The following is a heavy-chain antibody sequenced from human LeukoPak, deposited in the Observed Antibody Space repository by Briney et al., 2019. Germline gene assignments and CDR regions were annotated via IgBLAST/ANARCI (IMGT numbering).Heavy chain of an antibody. V-gene: IGHV3-30-3*01. Sequence: PGRSLRLSCAASGFIFSSYAMHWVRQAPGKGLEWVAVISYDGSDKKYADSVKGRFTTSRDNSKNTLYVQMNSLRAEDTALYYCARDVVRGPDDGYFQHWGQGTLVTVSS. CDR3: ARDVVRGPDDGYFQH. CDR1: GFIFSSYA. J-gene: IGHJ1*01. CDR2: ISYDGSDK. D-gene: IGHD3-10*02.